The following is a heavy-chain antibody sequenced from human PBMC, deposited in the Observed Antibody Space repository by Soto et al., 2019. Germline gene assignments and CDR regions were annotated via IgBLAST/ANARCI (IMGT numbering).Heavy chain of an antibody. V-gene: IGHV5-51*01. Sequence: IGWVRQMPGKGLEWMGIIYPGDSDTRYSPSFQGQVTISADKSITTAYLQWSSLKASDTAMYYCARGYCTTTICDPWFDPWGQGTLVTVSS. J-gene: IGHJ5*02. CDR3: ARGYCTTTICDPWFDP. D-gene: IGHD2-2*01. CDR2: IYPGDSDT.